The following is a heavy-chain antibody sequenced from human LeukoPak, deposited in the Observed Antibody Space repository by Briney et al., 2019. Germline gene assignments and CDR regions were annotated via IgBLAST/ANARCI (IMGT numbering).Heavy chain of an antibody. CDR2: ISGSGGST. CDR3: AKDRNSLIVGVMRY. Sequence: GGSLRLSCAASGFIFSSDAMSWVRQAPGKGLEWVSAISGSGGSTYYADSVKGRFTISRDNSKNTLYLQMNSLRAEDTAVYYCAKDRNSLIVGVMRYWGQGTLVTVSS. D-gene: IGHD1-26*01. CDR1: GFIFSSDA. V-gene: IGHV3-23*01. J-gene: IGHJ4*02.